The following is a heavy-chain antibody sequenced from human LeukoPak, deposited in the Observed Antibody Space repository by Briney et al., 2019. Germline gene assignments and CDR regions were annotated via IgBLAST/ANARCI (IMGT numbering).Heavy chain of an antibody. CDR1: GFTFSSYA. CDR3: AKGRGNDSPWGFDP. D-gene: IGHD3-22*01. CDR2: ISGSGGST. J-gene: IGHJ5*02. V-gene: IGHV3-23*01. Sequence: GGSLRLSCAASGFTFSSYAMSWVRQAPGKGLEWVSGISGSGGSTYYVDSVKGRFTISRDNSKNTLYLQMNSLRAEDTAVYYCAKGRGNDSPWGFDPWGQGTLVTVSS.